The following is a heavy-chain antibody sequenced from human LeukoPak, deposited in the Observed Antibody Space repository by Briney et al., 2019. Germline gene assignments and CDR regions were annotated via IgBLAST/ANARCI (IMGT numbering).Heavy chain of an antibody. CDR2: IYDSGST. CDR1: GGSISSYY. CDR3: ARKPSGSSRYDY. J-gene: IGHJ4*02. D-gene: IGHD6-25*01. V-gene: IGHV4-59*01. Sequence: SETLSLTCTVSGGSISSYYWTWIRQPPGKGLEWIGFIYDSGSTYYNPSLKSRVTISLDTSKNQFSLKMSSVTAADTAVCYCARKPSGSSRYDYWGQGTLVTVSS.